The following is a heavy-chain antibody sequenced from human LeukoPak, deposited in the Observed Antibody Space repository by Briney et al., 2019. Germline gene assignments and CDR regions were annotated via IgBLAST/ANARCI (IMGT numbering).Heavy chain of an antibody. J-gene: IGHJ6*03. Sequence: GGSLRLSCAASGFTFSSYGMHWVRQAPGKGLEWVAFIRYDGSNKYYADSVKGRFTISRDNSKNTLYLQMNSLRAEDTAVYYCAKGSYYYYMDVWGKGTTVTISS. V-gene: IGHV3-30*02. CDR1: GFTFSSYG. CDR3: AKGSYYYYMDV. CDR2: IRYDGSNK.